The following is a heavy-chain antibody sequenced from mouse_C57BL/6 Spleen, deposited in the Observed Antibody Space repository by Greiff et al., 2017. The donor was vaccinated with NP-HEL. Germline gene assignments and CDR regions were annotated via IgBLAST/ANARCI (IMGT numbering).Heavy chain of an antibody. J-gene: IGHJ4*01. CDR1: GYTFTSYW. CDR2: IHPNSGST. V-gene: IGHV1-64*01. D-gene: IGHD2-5*01. CDR3: ARRRVYSNYEGAMDY. Sequence: VQLQQPGAELVKPGASVKLSCKASGYTFTSYWMHWVKQRPGQGLEWIGMIHPNSGSTNYNEKFKSKATLTVDKSSSTAYMQLSSLTSEDSAVYYCARRRVYSNYEGAMDYWGQGTSVTVSS.